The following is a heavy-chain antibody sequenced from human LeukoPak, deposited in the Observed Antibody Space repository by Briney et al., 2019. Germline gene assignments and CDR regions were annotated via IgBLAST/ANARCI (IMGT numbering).Heavy chain of an antibody. CDR1: GLTFSSYW. CDR3: ARVRRFGFDY. Sequence: GGSLRLSCAASGLTFSSYWMSCVRQAPGKGLEWVANIKQDGSEKYYVDSVKGRFTISRDNAKNSLYLQMNSLRAEDTAVYYCARVRRFGFDYWGQGTLVTVSS. V-gene: IGHV3-7*05. D-gene: IGHD3-10*01. CDR2: IKQDGSEK. J-gene: IGHJ4*02.